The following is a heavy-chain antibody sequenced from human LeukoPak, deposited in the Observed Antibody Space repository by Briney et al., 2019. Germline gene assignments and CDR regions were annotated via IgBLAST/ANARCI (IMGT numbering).Heavy chain of an antibody. J-gene: IGHJ3*02. CDR3: AREFSGYAFDI. D-gene: IGHD5-12*01. CDR1: GFTFSSYG. V-gene: IGHV3-30*03. Sequence: GGSLRLSCAASGFTFSSYGMHWVRQAPGKGLEWVAVISDDGTRKYYADSVQGRFTISRDNSRNTLYLQMNSLRAEDMAVYYCAREFSGYAFDIWGQGTMVTVSS. CDR2: ISDDGTRK.